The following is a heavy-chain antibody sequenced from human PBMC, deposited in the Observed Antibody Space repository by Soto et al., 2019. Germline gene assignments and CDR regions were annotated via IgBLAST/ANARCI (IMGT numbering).Heavy chain of an antibody. CDR3: VRQGIWNLHGLVDV. CDR1: SGPSSSHN. D-gene: IGHD1-1*01. CDR2: VYSTGGT. J-gene: IGHJ6*02. V-gene: IGHV4-59*08. Sequence: QVQLQQSGPGLVKPSETLSLTCSVSSGPSSSHNWGWIRQPPGRGLEWIGYVYSTGGTSYNPSLNSQFTRSADRSTNHISLTLTSVTAADTAVYYCVRQGIWNLHGLVDVWGQGTTVRVSS.